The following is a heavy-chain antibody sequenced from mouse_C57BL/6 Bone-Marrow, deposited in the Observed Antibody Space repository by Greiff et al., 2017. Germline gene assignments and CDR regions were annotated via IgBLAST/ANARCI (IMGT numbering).Heavy chain of an antibody. D-gene: IGHD2-1*01. Sequence: QVQLQQPGAELVKPGASVKMSCKASGYTFTSYWITWVKQRPGQGLEWIGDIYPGDGSTNYNEKFKSKATLPVDTSSSTAYMQLSSLTSQVSAVYYCANGKSSSMDYWGQGTSVTVSS. CDR3: ANGKSSSMDY. V-gene: IGHV1-55*01. J-gene: IGHJ4*01. CDR1: GYTFTSYW. CDR2: IYPGDGST.